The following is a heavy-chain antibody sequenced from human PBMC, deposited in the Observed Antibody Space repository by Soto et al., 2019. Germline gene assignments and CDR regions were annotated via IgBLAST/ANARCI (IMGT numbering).Heavy chain of an antibody. Sequence: GGSLRLSCAASGFTFSHYGMHWVRQAPGKGLEWVAVISYDGTNQYYADSVKGRFTISRDNSKNTLYLQMSSLRAEDKAVYFCAKDFGYSSGWPTPTWTYYFDYWGQGTLVTVSS. CDR1: GFTFSHYG. D-gene: IGHD6-19*01. V-gene: IGHV3-30*18. CDR2: ISYDGTNQ. CDR3: AKDFGYSSGWPTPTWTYYFDY. J-gene: IGHJ4*02.